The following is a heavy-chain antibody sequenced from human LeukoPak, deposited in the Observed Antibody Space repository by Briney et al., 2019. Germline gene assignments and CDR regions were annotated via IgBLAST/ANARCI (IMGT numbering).Heavy chain of an antibody. CDR2: IYYSGST. CDR1: GGSISSYY. V-gene: IGHV4-59*01. D-gene: IGHD3-22*01. CDR3: ARDLAYYYDSSPYGMDV. J-gene: IGHJ6*02. Sequence: SETLSLTCTVSGGSISSYYWSWIRQPPGKGLEWIGYIYYSGSTNYNPSLKSRVTISVDTSKNQFSLKLSSVTAADTAVYYCARDLAYYYDSSPYGMDVWGQGTTVTVSS.